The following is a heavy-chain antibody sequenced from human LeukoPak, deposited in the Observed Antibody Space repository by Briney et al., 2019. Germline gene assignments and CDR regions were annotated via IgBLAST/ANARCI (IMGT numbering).Heavy chain of an antibody. D-gene: IGHD1-1*01. CDR2: MSSDGSHK. CDR1: GFTFNTYA. J-gene: IGHJ5*02. CDR3: AKSGTAWFDP. V-gene: IGHV3-30*14. Sequence: PGGSLRLSCAASGFTFNTYAMHWVRQAPGKGLEWVAVMSSDGSHKNYADSVKGRFNISRDNSKNTLYLQMNSLRAEDTAVYYCAKSGTAWFDPWGQGTLVTVSS.